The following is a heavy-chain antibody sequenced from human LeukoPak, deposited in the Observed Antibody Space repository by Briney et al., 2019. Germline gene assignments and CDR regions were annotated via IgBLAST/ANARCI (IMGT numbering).Heavy chain of an antibody. J-gene: IGHJ4*02. CDR3: AKEGGAAAVAGLFDY. D-gene: IGHD6-19*01. CDR2: ISGSGGST. V-gene: IGHV3-23*01. Sequence: GGSLRLSCAASGFTFSSYAMSWVRQAPGKGLEWVSAISGSGGSTYYADSVKGRSTISRDNSKNTVYLQVNSLRAKDTAVYYCAKEGGAAAVAGLFDYWGQGTLVTVSS. CDR1: GFTFSSYA.